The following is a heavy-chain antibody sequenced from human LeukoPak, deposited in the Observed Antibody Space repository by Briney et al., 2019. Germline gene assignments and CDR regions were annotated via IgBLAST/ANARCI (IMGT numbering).Heavy chain of an antibody. CDR1: GFIFRKYA. CDR3: ASGMRVGPNI. CDR2: ISYDGSDK. J-gene: IGHJ4*02. V-gene: IGHV3-30-3*01. D-gene: IGHD1-26*01. Sequence: PGRSLRLSCAASGFIFRKYAMHWVRQAPGKGLEWVAVISYDGSDKFYADSVKGRFTISRDNAKNSLYLQMNSLRAEDTAVYYCASGMRVGPNIWGQGTLVTVSS.